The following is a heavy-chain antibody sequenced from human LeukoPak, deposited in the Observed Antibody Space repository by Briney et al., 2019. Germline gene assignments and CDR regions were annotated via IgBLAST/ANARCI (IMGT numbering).Heavy chain of an antibody. V-gene: IGHV3-7*01. CDR1: GFTFTTYW. CDR3: ARGPRAEHIVVVTAILWDY. CDR2: TNQDGTEK. J-gene: IGHJ4*02. D-gene: IGHD2-21*02. Sequence: GGSLRLPCAASGFTFTTYWMSWIRQLPGKGLEWVANTNQDGTEKYYVDSVKGRFTISRDNAKNSLYLQMNSLRAEDTAVYYCARGPRAEHIVVVTAILWDYWGQGTLVTVSS.